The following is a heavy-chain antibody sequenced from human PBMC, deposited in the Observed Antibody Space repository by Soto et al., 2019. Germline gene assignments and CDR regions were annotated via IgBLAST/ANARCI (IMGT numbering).Heavy chain of an antibody. CDR1: GFTVSSNY. CDR3: ARSQLLRFLEWFIFDY. CDR2: IYSGGST. V-gene: IGHV3-66*01. Sequence: GGSLRLSCAASGFTVSSNYMSWVRQAPGKGLEWVSVIYSGGSTYYADSVKGRFTISRDNSKNTLYLQMNSLRAEDTAVYYCARSQLLRFLEWFIFDYWGQGTLVTVSS. D-gene: IGHD3-3*01. J-gene: IGHJ4*02.